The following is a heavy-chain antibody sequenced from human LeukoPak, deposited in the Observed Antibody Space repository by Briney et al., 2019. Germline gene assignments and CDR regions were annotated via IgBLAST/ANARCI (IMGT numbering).Heavy chain of an antibody. Sequence: PGGSLRLSCAASGFTFSSYAMSWVRQAPGKGLEWVSAISGSGGSTYYADSVKGRFTISRDNSKNTLYLQMNRLRAEDTAVYYCAKDLAGSGYDPNDYWGQGTLVTVSS. CDR1: GFTFSSYA. J-gene: IGHJ4*02. V-gene: IGHV3-23*01. D-gene: IGHD5-12*01. CDR2: ISGSGGST. CDR3: AKDLAGSGYDPNDY.